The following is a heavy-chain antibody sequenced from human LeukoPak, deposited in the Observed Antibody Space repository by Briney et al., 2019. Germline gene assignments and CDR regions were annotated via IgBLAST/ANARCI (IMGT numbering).Heavy chain of an antibody. Sequence: PGGSLRLSCAASGFTVSSNYMTWVRQAPGKGLEWVSVIYSGGSTYYADSVKGRFTISRDNAKNSLYLQMNSLRAEDTAVYYCAIRQNDYGDYVGYWGQGALVTVSS. J-gene: IGHJ4*02. V-gene: IGHV3-53*01. CDR3: AIRQNDYGDYVGY. D-gene: IGHD4-17*01. CDR1: GFTVSSNY. CDR2: IYSGGST.